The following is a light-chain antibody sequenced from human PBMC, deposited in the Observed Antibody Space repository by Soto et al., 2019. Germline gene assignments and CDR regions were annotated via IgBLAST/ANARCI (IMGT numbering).Light chain of an antibody. J-gene: IGKJ1*01. Sequence: IQLTQSPSSLSASVGDRVTITCRASQGISSYLAWYQQKPGQAPKLLIYAASTLQSGVPSRFSGSGFGTDFTLTISSLQAEDFATYYCQQLDAYPRTFGQGTKVEIK. V-gene: IGKV1-9*01. CDR2: AAS. CDR3: QQLDAYPRT. CDR1: QGISSY.